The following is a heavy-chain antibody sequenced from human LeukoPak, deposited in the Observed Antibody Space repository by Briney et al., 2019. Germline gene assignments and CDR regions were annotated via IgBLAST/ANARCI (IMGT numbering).Heavy chain of an antibody. CDR3: ASWSSTLGFDY. D-gene: IGHD4-11*01. Sequence: SETLSLTCAVYGGPFSGYYWSWIRQPPGKGLEWIGEINHSGSTNYNPSLKSRVTISVDTSKNQFSLKLSSVTAADTAVYYCASWSSTLGFDYWGQGTLVTVSS. CDR2: INHSGST. V-gene: IGHV4-34*01. J-gene: IGHJ4*02. CDR1: GGPFSGYY.